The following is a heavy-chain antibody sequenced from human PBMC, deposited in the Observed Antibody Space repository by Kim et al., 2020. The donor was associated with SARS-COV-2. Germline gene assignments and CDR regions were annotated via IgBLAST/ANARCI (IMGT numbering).Heavy chain of an antibody. CDR1: GFTFSSYS. CDR3: ARDRDLATIGVYYYYGMDV. Sequence: GGSLRLSCAASGFTFSSYSMNWVRQAPGKGLEWVSYISSSSSTIYYADSVKGRFTISRDNAKNSLYLQMNSLRDEDTAVYYCARDRDLATIGVYYYYGMDVWGQGTTVTVSS. V-gene: IGHV3-48*02. CDR2: ISSSSSTI. J-gene: IGHJ6*02. D-gene: IGHD1-26*01.